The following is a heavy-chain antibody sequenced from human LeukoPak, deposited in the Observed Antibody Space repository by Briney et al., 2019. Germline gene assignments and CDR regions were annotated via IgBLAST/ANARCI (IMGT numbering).Heavy chain of an antibody. CDR3: ARDFFRVGATSAY. V-gene: IGHV3-21*01. CDR1: GFTFSSYS. D-gene: IGHD1-26*01. CDR2: ISSSSSYI. J-gene: IGHJ4*02. Sequence: PGGSLRLSCAASGFTFSSYSMNWVRQAPGKGLEWVSSISSSSSYIYYADSVKGRFTIPRDNAKNSLYLQMNSLRAEDTAVYYCARDFFRVGATSAYWGQGTLVTVSS.